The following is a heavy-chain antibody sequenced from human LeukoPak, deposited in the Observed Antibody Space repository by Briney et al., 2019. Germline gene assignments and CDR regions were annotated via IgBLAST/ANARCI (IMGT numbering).Heavy chain of an antibody. V-gene: IGHV3-53*01. J-gene: IGHJ4*02. CDR1: GFTVSSNY. CDR3: ARDLYCSSTSCPIWS. CDR2: FYSGGST. Sequence: GGSLRLSCAASGFTVSSNYMSWVRQAPGKGLEWGAVFYSGGSTYYADSVKGRFTISRDNSKNTLYLQMNSLRAEDTAVYYCARDLYCSSTSCPIWSWGQGTLVTVSS. D-gene: IGHD2-2*01.